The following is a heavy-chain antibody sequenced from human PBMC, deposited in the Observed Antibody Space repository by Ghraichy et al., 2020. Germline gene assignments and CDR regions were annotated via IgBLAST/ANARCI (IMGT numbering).Heavy chain of an antibody. CDR3: GTGIATRYYGMDV. CDR1: GFTVNNNY. V-gene: IGHV3-53*01. CDR2: IYSVGST. J-gene: IGHJ6*02. Sequence: GSLRLSCAASGFTVNNNYMNWVRQAPGKGLEWVSVIYSVGSTYYADSVKGRFTISRDNSKNTLYLQMNSLTAEDTGVYYCGTGIATRYYGMDVWGQGTTVTVSS. D-gene: IGHD6-13*01.